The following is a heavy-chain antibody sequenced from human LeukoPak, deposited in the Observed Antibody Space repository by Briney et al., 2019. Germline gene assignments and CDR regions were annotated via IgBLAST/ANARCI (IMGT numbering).Heavy chain of an antibody. V-gene: IGHV3-30*03. D-gene: IGHD3-16*02. CDR1: GFIFSTYA. J-gene: IGHJ3*02. Sequence: GGSLRLSCAASGFIFSTYAMHCVRQAPGKGLEGVAIISYDGNYRNYADSVKGRFTISRANSKNTLHLKMKSLGAEATAVYYCARPAPPGGIVYGFHIWGQGTMVTVSS. CDR2: ISYDGNYR. CDR3: ARPAPPGGIVYGFHI.